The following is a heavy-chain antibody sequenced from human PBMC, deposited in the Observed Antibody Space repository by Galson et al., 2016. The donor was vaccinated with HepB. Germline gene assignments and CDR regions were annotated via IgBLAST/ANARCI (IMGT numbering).Heavy chain of an antibody. CDR2: IYYTGSP. J-gene: IGHJ4*02. CDR1: GGSISGYY. CDR3: ARNFHGLDY. D-gene: IGHD3-3*01. Sequence: SETLSLTCTVSGGSISGYYWSWIRQPPGKGLEWIGYIYYTGSPNYNPSLKSRVTMSVDKSKNQFTLKLSSVTAADTAVYYCARNFHGLDYWGQGTLVTVSS. V-gene: IGHV4-59*01.